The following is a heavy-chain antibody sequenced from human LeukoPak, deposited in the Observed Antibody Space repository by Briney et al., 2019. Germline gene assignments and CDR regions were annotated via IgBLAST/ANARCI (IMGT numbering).Heavy chain of an antibody. CDR3: AREGRGSSADAFDI. Sequence: GGSLRLSCAASGFTFSSYEMHWVRQVAGKGLEWVSAVGIVGNTFYSGSVKGRFTISRENAENSLFLQMNRLRAGDTAVYYCAREGRGSSADAFDIWGQGTMVTVSS. CDR2: VGIVGNT. CDR1: GFTFSSYE. V-gene: IGHV3-13*01. J-gene: IGHJ3*02. D-gene: IGHD3-16*01.